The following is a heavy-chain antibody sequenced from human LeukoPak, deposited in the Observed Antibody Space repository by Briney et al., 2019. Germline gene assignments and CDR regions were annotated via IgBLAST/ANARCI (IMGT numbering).Heavy chain of an antibody. Sequence: ASVKVSCKASGYTFSGTGWYLYWLRQAPGQGLECMGWIYPNNGATAYAQKFQGRVGMTRDTSISTAYMELRRLRPDDTAVYYCARDGPAQMVEFDYWGQGTLVTVSS. CDR2: IYPNNGAT. D-gene: IGHD3-10*01. CDR3: ARDGPAQMVEFDY. J-gene: IGHJ4*02. V-gene: IGHV1-2*02. CDR1: GYTFSGTGWY.